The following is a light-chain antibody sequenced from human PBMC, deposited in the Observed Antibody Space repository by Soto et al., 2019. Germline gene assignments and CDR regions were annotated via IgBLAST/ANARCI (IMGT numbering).Light chain of an antibody. CDR2: GAS. Sequence: EIVMTQSPATLSVSPGERATLSCRASQSVNSNLAWYQQKPGQAPRLLIYGASTRATGFPARFSGSGSGTEFTLTISSLQSEDFAIYYCHQYNTWPRTFGQGTKVEIK. V-gene: IGKV3-15*01. CDR1: QSVNSN. CDR3: HQYNTWPRT. J-gene: IGKJ1*01.